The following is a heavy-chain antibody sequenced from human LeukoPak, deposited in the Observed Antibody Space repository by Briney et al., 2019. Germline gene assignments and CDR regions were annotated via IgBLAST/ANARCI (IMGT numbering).Heavy chain of an antibody. Sequence: SETLSLTCAVYGGSFSGYYWSWIRQPPGKGLEWIGGINHSGSTNYNPSLKSRVTISVDTSKNQFSLKLSSVTAADTAVYYCARRTTITMVRGVTKGWFDPWGQGTLVTVSS. V-gene: IGHV4-34*01. D-gene: IGHD3-10*01. CDR3: ARRTTITMVRGVTKGWFDP. J-gene: IGHJ5*02. CDR1: GGSFSGYY. CDR2: INHSGST.